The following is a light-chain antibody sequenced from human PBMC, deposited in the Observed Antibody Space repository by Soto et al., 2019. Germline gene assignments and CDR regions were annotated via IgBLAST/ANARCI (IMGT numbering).Light chain of an antibody. CDR2: GAS. J-gene: IGKJ5*01. CDR1: QSVSSSY. CDR3: QQHGSSPPIT. Sequence: EIVLTQSPGTLSLSPGERATLSCRASQSVSSSYLAWYQQKPGQAPRLLIYGASSRATGIPDRFSGSGSGTDFTLTISRLEPEDFAFYYCQQHGSSPPITFGQGTRLEIK. V-gene: IGKV3-20*01.